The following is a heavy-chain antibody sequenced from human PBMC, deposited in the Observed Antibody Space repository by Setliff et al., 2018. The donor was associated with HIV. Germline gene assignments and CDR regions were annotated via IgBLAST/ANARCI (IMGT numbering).Heavy chain of an antibody. J-gene: IGHJ4*02. D-gene: IGHD7-27*01. V-gene: IGHV3-21*04. CDR1: GFNFRTYS. CDR2: ISSSTAAI. Sequence: GSLRLSCAASGFNFRTYSMNWVRQAPGKGLEWVASISSSTAAIDYADSVKGRFAISRDNTGNSLYLQMNSLRVEDTAMYYCVRHKDRWGAIDYWGQGTLVTVSS. CDR3: VRHKDRWGAIDY.